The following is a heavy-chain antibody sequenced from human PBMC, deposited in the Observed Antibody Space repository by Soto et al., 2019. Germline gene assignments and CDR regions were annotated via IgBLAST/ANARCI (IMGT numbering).Heavy chain of an antibody. D-gene: IGHD1-1*01. J-gene: IGHJ4*02. CDR3: ARAWNDGRFDY. CDR1: GDSISSSNW. V-gene: IGHV4-4*02. Sequence: SETLSLTCAVSGDSISSSNWWIWVRQPPGKGLEWIGEIYHSGSTNYNPSLKSRVTMSVDKSKIQFSLKLRSVTAADTAVYYCARAWNDGRFDYWGQGTLVTVSS. CDR2: IYHSGST.